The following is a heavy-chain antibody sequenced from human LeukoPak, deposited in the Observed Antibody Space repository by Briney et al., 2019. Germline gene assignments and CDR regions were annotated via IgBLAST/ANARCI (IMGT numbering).Heavy chain of an antibody. CDR3: ARVSGPGMNEYYHL. J-gene: IGHJ1*01. Sequence: GGSLRLSCAASEITFSGAWMHWVRQAPGKGLVWVSRINDDGSFTKYANSVKGRFTISRDNAKNTLFLQMDSLTVEDTAVYYCARVSGPGMNEYYHLWGQGTLVTVSS. CDR2: INDDGSFT. D-gene: IGHD3-10*01. CDR1: EITFSGAW. V-gene: IGHV3-74*01.